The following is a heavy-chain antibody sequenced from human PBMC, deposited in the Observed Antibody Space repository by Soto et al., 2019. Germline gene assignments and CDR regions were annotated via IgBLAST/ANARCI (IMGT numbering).Heavy chain of an antibody. CDR2: MYYSGTTDY. CDR1: GGSMTNYY. V-gene: IGHV4-59*01. CDR3: ARGGFEHSSSLRY. D-gene: IGHD6-6*01. Sequence: PSETLSLTCSVYGGSMTNYYWSWIRQPPGKGLEWIGSMYYSGTTDYNYNPSLKSRVTISVDTSKNQFSLKLTSVTAADTAVYYCARGGFEHSSSLRYWGQGTQVTVSS. J-gene: IGHJ4*02.